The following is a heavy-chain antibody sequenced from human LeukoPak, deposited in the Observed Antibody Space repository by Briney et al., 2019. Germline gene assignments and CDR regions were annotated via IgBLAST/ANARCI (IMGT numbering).Heavy chain of an antibody. V-gene: IGHV4-34*01. CDR3: ARGSGYDWGIHVDY. D-gene: IGHD5-12*01. CDR2: INHSGST. CDR1: GGSFSDYY. J-gene: IGHJ4*02. Sequence: PSETLSLTCAVYGGSFSDYYWSWIRQPPGKGLEWIGEINHSGSTNYNPSLKSRVTISVDTSKNQFSLKLSSVTAADTAAYYCARGSGYDWGIHVDYWGQGTLVTVSS.